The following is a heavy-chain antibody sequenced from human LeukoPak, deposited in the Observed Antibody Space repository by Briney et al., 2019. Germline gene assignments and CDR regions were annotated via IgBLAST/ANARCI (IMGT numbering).Heavy chain of an antibody. V-gene: IGHV4-38-2*01. D-gene: IGHD2-21*02. CDR3: ARYYCGGDCYSGYFDY. J-gene: IGHJ4*02. CDR1: GFTFSDYY. Sequence: GSLRLSCAASGFTFSDYYMSWIRQPPGKGLEWIGNIYYSGSTYYNPSLKSRVTISVDTSKKQFSLRLSSVTAADTAVYYCARYYCGGDCYSGYFDYWGQGTLVTVSS. CDR2: IYYSGST.